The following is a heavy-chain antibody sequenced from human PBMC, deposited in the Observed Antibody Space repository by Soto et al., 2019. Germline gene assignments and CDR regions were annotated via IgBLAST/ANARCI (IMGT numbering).Heavy chain of an antibody. Sequence: GGSLRLSCAASGFTFSSYSMNWVRQAPGKGLEWVSSISSSSSYIYYADSVKGRFTISRDNAKNPLYLQMNSLRAEDTAVYYCAREGALRLPSDYWGQGTLVTVSS. V-gene: IGHV3-21*01. CDR2: ISSSSSYI. J-gene: IGHJ4*02. CDR3: AREGALRLPSDY. CDR1: GFTFSSYS. D-gene: IGHD3-16*01.